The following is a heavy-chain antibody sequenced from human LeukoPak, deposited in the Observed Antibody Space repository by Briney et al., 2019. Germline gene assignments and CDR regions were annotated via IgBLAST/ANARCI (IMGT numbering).Heavy chain of an antibody. CDR2: IKSKTDGGTR. V-gene: IGHV3-15*01. Sequence: GGSLRLSCAVSGFTSSNAWMSWVRQAPGKGLEWVGRIKSKTDGGTRDYAAPVKGRCTISRDDSKNTLYLQMNSLKTEDTAVYYCTTFDYAAFLIWGQGTMVTVSS. J-gene: IGHJ3*02. CDR1: GFTSSNAW. D-gene: IGHD4/OR15-4a*01. CDR3: TTFDYAAFLI.